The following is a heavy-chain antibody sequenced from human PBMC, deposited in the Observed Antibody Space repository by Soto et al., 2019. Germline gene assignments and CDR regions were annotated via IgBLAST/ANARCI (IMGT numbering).Heavy chain of an antibody. V-gene: IGHV4-34*01. Sequence: TSETLSLTCAVYGGSFSGYYWSWIRQPPGKGLEWIGEINHSGSTNYNPSLKSRVTISVDTSKNQFSLKLSSVTAADTAVYYCASSDSSGFRYFQHWGQGTLVTVSS. CDR3: ASSDSSGFRYFQH. CDR1: GGSFSGYY. J-gene: IGHJ1*01. D-gene: IGHD3-22*01. CDR2: INHSGST.